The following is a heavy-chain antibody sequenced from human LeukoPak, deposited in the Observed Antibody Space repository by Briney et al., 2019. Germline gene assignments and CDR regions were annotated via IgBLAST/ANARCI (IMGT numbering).Heavy chain of an antibody. Sequence: ASVKVSCKASGYTFNSYGISWVRQAPGQGLEWMGWISAYNGNTNYAQKLQGRVTMTTDTSTSTAYMELRSLRSDDTAVYYCARDRPGIAVAGNVDYWGQGTLVTVSS. D-gene: IGHD6-19*01. V-gene: IGHV1-18*01. CDR1: GYTFNSYG. CDR3: ARDRPGIAVAGNVDY. CDR2: ISAYNGNT. J-gene: IGHJ4*02.